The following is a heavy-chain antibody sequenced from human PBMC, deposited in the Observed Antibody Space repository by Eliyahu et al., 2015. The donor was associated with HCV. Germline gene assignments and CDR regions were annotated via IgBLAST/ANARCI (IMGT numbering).Heavy chain of an antibody. D-gene: IGHD3-3*01. CDR3: AKDRGRFLEWGAFDI. J-gene: IGHJ3*02. V-gene: IGHV3-9*01. CDR2: ISWNSGSI. CDR1: GFXFXDYA. Sequence: EVQLVESGGGLVQPGRSLRLSCAASGFXFXDYAMHWVRQAPGKGLGWVSGISWNSGSIGYADSVKGRFTISRDNAKNSLYLQMNSLRAEDTALYYCAKDRGRFLEWGAFDIWGQGTMVTVSS.